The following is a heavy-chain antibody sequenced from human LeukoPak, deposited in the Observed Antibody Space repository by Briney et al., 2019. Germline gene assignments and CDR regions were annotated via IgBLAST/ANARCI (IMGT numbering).Heavy chain of an antibody. D-gene: IGHD5-18*01. V-gene: IGHV1-2*02. Sequence: GASVKVSCKASGYTFTGYYMHWVRQAPGQGLEWMGWIDPNSGGTNYAQKLQGRVTMTTDTSTSTAYMELRSLRSDDTAVYYCARGGRGYSYGYYYYYMDVWGKGTTVTVSS. CDR3: ARGGRGYSYGYYYYYMDV. CDR1: GYTFTGYY. CDR2: IDPNSGGT. J-gene: IGHJ6*03.